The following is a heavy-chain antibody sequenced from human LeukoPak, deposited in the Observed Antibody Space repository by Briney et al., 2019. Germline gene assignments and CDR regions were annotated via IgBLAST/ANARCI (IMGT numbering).Heavy chain of an antibody. J-gene: IGHJ6*02. CDR3: VKGDCGYSSGWAYYYGMDV. Sequence: GGSLRLSCAASGFTFSSYAMSWVRQAPGKGLEWVSAISGSGGSTYYADSVKGRFTISRDNSKNTLYLQMNSLRAEDTAVYYCVKGDCGYSSGWAYYYGMDVWGQGTTVTVSS. V-gene: IGHV3-23*01. CDR2: ISGSGGST. CDR1: GFTFSSYA. D-gene: IGHD6-19*01.